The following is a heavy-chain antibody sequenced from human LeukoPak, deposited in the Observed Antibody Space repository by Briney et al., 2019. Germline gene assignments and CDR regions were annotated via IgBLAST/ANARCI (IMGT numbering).Heavy chain of an antibody. CDR2: IYHSGST. V-gene: IGHV4-38-2*01. CDR3: ARILRAVAGTKDY. D-gene: IGHD6-19*01. J-gene: IGHJ4*02. Sequence: SETLSLTCAVSGYSISSGYYWGWIRQPPGKGLEWIGSIYHSGSTYYNPSLKSRVTISVDTSKNQFSLKLSSVTAADTAVYYCARILRAVAGTKDYWGQGPWSPSPQ. CDR1: GYSISSGYY.